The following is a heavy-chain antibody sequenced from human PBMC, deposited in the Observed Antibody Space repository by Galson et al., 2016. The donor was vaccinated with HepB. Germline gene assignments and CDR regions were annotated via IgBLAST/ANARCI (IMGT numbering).Heavy chain of an antibody. D-gene: IGHD3-9*01. CDR2: TSGYIRNT. Sequence: SVKVSCKASGFSFARHGVSWVRQAPGQGLEWMGWTSGYIRNTEYAEKFQGRVTMTIDTSTNTAFMELRSLTSDDTALYFCSRGVPATGWTHYSLYAMDVWGQGTTVIVTS. V-gene: IGHV1-18*01. J-gene: IGHJ6*02. CDR1: GFSFARHG. CDR3: SRGVPATGWTHYSLYAMDV.